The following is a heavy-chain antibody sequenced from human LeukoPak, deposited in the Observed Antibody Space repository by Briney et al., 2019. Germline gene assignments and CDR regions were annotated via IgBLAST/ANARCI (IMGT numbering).Heavy chain of an antibody. J-gene: IGHJ4*02. CDR3: AKAAAAPGFDF. D-gene: IGHD6-13*01. Sequence: PGGSLRLSCAASGFTFNTFGMHWVRQAPGKGLEWMAVTSFDGSNKYYADSVKGRFTISRDNSKNTIYLQMNSLSAEDTALYYCAKAAAAPGFDFWGQGTLVTVSS. CDR1: GFTFNTFG. V-gene: IGHV3-30*18. CDR2: TSFDGSNK.